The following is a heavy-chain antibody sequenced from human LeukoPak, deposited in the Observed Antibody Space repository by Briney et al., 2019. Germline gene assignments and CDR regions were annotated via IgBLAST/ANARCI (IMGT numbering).Heavy chain of an antibody. CDR1: GGSISSGDYY. CDR2: IYYSGST. Sequence: SQTLSLTCTVSGGSISSGDYYWSWIRQPPGKGLEWIGYIYYSGSTYYNPSLKSRVTISVDTSKNQFSLKLSSVTAADTAVYYCARALYYDSSGYGIDYWGQGTLVTVPS. J-gene: IGHJ4*02. V-gene: IGHV4-30-4*01. CDR3: ARALYYDSSGYGIDY. D-gene: IGHD3-22*01.